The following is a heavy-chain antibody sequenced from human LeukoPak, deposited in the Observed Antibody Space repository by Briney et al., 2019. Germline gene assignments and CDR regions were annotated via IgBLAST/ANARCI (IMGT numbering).Heavy chain of an antibody. J-gene: IGHJ4*02. CDR1: GGSISSSSYY. D-gene: IGHD2/OR15-2a*01. CDR3: ARLRSAHHRIRALYYFDY. V-gene: IGHV4-39*01. Sequence: SETLSLTCTVSGGSISSSSYYWGWIRQPPGKGLEWIGSLYYSGNTYYNPSLKSRVTISVDTSKNQFSLKLSSVTAADTAVYHCARLRSAHHRIRALYYFDYWGQGTLVTVSS. CDR2: LYYSGNT.